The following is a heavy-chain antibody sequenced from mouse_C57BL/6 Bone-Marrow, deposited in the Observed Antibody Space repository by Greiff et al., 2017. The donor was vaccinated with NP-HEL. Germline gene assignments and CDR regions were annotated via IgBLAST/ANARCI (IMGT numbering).Heavy chain of an antibody. V-gene: IGHV1-80*01. Sequence: QVQLQQSGAELVKPGASVKISCKASGYAFSSYWMNWVKQRPGKGLEWIGQIYPGGGDTKYNGKFKGKATLTADKSSSTAYIQLRSLTSADSAVYFCALRKFPPYYSIDYWGQGTSVTVSS. CDR1: GYAFSSYW. J-gene: IGHJ4*01. CDR2: IYPGGGDT. CDR3: ALRKFPPYYSIDY. D-gene: IGHD1-1*01.